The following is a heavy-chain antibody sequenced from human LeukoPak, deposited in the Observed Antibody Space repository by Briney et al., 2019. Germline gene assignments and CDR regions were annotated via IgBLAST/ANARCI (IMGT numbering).Heavy chain of an antibody. J-gene: IGHJ3*01. CDR3: ARDIELST. V-gene: IGHV3-23*01. CDR1: GFMFRDAA. CDR2: IASSGLNT. Sequence: GGSLRLSCAASGFMFRDAAMTWVRQAPAKGLEWVSLIASSGLNTYYADSVRGRFTISRDNSKSTLSLQMNSLRVEDTAIYYCARDIELSTWGLGTLVSVSS. D-gene: IGHD5-12*01.